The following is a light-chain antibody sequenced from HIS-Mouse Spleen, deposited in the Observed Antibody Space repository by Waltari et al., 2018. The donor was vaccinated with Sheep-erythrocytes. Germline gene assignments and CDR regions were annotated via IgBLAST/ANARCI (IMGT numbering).Light chain of an antibody. CDR1: SSDVGGYNY. CDR2: DGS. Sequence: QSALTQPRSVSGSPGQSVTISCTGTSSDVGGYNYVSWYQQHPGKAPKLMIYDGSKRPSGVPDRFSGSKSGTSASLAISGLQSEDEADYYCAAWDDSLNGPVFGGGTKLTVL. V-gene: IGLV2-11*01. CDR3: AAWDDSLNGPV. J-gene: IGLJ3*02.